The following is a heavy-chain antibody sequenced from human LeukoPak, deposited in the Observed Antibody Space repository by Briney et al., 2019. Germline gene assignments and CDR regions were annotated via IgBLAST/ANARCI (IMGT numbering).Heavy chain of an antibody. D-gene: IGHD3-16*01. CDR3: AKVKGEVIGAFDI. J-gene: IGHJ3*02. CDR2: ISYDGSNK. Sequence: PGGSLRLSCAASGFTFSSYGMHWVRQAPGKGLEWVAVISYDGSNKYYADSVKGRFTISRYNSKNTLYLQMNSLRAEDTAVYYCAKVKGEVIGAFDIWGQGTMVTVFS. CDR1: GFTFSSYG. V-gene: IGHV3-30*18.